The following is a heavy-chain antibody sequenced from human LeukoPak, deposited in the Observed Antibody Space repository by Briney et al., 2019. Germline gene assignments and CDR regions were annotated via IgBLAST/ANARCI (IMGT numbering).Heavy chain of an antibody. Sequence: ASVKVSCKASGYTFTGYYMHWVRQAPGQGLEWMGWISGYNGNTNYAQRLQGRVTMTTDTSTSTAYMELSSLRSEDTAVYYCASCLGGCESSFDIWGQGTMVTVSS. V-gene: IGHV1-18*04. CDR2: ISGYNGNT. CDR3: ASCLGGCESSFDI. J-gene: IGHJ3*02. D-gene: IGHD2-15*01. CDR1: GYTFTGYY.